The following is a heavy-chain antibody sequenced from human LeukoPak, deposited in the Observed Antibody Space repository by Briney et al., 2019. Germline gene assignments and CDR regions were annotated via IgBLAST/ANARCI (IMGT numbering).Heavy chain of an antibody. D-gene: IGHD4-23*01. Sequence: PSETPSLTCAVSGGSISISNSNWWSWVRQPPGKGLEWIGDISHSGSTNYNPSLKSRVTISVDKSKNQFSLKLSSVTAADTAVYYCARDLHGGNSFTSDWYFDLWGRGTLVTVSS. V-gene: IGHV4-4*02. CDR1: GGSISISNSNW. CDR2: ISHSGST. J-gene: IGHJ2*01. CDR3: ARDLHGGNSFTSDWYFDL.